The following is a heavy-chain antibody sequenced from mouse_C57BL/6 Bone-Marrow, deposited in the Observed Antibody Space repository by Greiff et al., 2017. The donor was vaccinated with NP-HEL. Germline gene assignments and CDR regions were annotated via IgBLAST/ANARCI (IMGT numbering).Heavy chain of an antibody. D-gene: IGHD2-5*01. CDR2: ISYDGSN. CDR1: GYSITSGYY. CDR3: ARGYSKYAMDY. Sequence: ESGPGLVKPSQSLSLTCSVTGYSITSGYYWNWIRQFPGNKLEWMGYISYDGSNNYNPSLKNRISITRDTSKNQFFLKLNSVTTEDTATYYCARGYSKYAMDYWGQGTSVTVSS. J-gene: IGHJ4*01. V-gene: IGHV3-6*01.